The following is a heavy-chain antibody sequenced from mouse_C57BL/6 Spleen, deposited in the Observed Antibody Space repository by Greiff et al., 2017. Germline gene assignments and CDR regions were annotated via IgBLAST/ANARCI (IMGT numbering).Heavy chain of an antibody. D-gene: IGHD1-1*01. J-gene: IGHJ1*03. Sequence: EVKLQESVAELVRPGASVKLSCTASGFNIKNTYMHWVKQRPEQGLEWIGRIDPANGNTKYAPKFQGKATITADTSSNTAYLQLSSLTSEDTAIYYCASTVVATRYFDVWGTGTTVTVSS. V-gene: IGHV14-3*01. CDR2: IDPANGNT. CDR1: GFNIKNTY. CDR3: ASTVVATRYFDV.